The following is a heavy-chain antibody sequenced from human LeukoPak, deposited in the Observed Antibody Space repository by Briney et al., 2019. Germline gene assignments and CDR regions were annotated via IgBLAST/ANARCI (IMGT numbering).Heavy chain of an antibody. V-gene: IGHV4-34*01. Sequence: PSETLSLTCAVYGGSFSGYYWSWIRQPPGKGLEWIGEINHSGSTNYNPSLKSRVTISVDASKNQFSLKLSSVTAADTAVYYCARGGYGDYGMNYWGQGTLVTVSS. D-gene: IGHD4-17*01. CDR3: ARGGYGDYGMNY. CDR1: GGSFSGYY. J-gene: IGHJ4*02. CDR2: INHSGST.